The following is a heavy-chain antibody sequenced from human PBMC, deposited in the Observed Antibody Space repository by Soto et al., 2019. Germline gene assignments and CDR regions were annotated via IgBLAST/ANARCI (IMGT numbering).Heavy chain of an antibody. Sequence: QVQLVESGGGVVQPGGSLRLSCTASGFTFTTLCIHWVRQAPGKGLEWVALISYDGHNKYYSDSVKGRFTISRDNYKNTLSLQMNSLRAEDTAVYYCAKDLQAYGDYNYYYYGMDVWGQGTTVSVSS. CDR2: ISYDGHNK. J-gene: IGHJ6*02. CDR3: AKDLQAYGDYNYYYYGMDV. CDR1: GFTFTTLC. V-gene: IGHV3-30*18. D-gene: IGHD4-17*01.